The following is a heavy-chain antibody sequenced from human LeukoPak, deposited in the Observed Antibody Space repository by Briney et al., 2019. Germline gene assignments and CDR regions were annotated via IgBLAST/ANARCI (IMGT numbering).Heavy chain of an antibody. V-gene: IGHV1-2*02. D-gene: IGHD3-22*01. CDR2: INPASGGT. CDR3: SKSGLGGLDSTAYRFLEH. J-gene: IGHJ4*02. Sequence: ASVIVSCKASGYSFTGDYLYWVRQSPGQGLEWMGWINPASGGTEYAQMFQCRVSMATDTSTNTAYMKLTGLISDDTPVYYCSKSGLGGLDSTAYRFLEHWGQGTLIAVSS. CDR1: GYSFTGDY.